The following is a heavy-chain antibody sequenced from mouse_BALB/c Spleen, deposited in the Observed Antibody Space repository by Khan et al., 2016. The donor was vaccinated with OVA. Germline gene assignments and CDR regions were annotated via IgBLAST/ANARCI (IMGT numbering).Heavy chain of an antibody. CDR2: IWSAGST. CDR1: GFSLANYS. V-gene: IGHV2-2*02. CDR3: ARRGYDYGRGALFAY. Sequence: QVQLKQSGPGLVQPSQSLSITCTVSGFSLANYSVHWVRQSPGKGLEWLGVIWSAGSTDYTDAFMSRLTINKANSRSHVFFKMNSLQPNDTAIYYWARRGYDYGRGALFAYWGQVTLVTVSA. D-gene: IGHD2-4*01. J-gene: IGHJ3*01.